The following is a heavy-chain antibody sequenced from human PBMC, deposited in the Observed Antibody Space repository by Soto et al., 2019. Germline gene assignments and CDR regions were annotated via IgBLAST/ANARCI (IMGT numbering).Heavy chain of an antibody. CDR2: ISWNSDTI. J-gene: IGHJ4*02. CDR3: AKSLPPGSYYKPIHY. Sequence: EVQLVESGGGLVQPGRSLRLSCAASGFTFPDYAIHWVRQAPGKGLEWVSGISWNSDTIGYADSVKGRFTISRDNAKKYVYLQMNSLRPEDTALYYCAKSLPPGSYYKPIHYWGQGTLVTVSS. CDR1: GFTFPDYA. D-gene: IGHD3-10*01. V-gene: IGHV3-9*01.